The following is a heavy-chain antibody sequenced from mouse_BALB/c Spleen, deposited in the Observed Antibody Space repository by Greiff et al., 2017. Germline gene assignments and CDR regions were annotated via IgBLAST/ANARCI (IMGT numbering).Heavy chain of an antibody. CDR1: GFAFSSYD. J-gene: IGHJ4*01. V-gene: IGHV5-12-1*01. CDR2: ISSGGGST. CDR3: ARQGLLRAMDD. D-gene: IGHD2-3*01. Sequence: EVKVVESGGGLVKPGGSLKLSCAASGFAFSSYDMSWVRQTPEKRLEWVAYISSGGGSTYYPDTVKGRFTISRDNAKNTLYLQMSSLKSEDTAMYYCARQGLLRAMDDWGQGTSVTVSS.